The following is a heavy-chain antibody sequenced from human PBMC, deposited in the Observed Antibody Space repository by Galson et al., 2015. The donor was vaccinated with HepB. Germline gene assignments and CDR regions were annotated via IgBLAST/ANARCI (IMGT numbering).Heavy chain of an antibody. CDR1: GFTFSSYG. CDR3: AKDSGTGTADY. J-gene: IGHJ4*02. CDR2: ISYAGSNK. D-gene: IGHD1-1*01. V-gene: IGHV3-30*18. Sequence: SLRLSCAASGFTFSSYGMHWVRQAPGRGLEWVAVISYAGSNKYYADSVKGRFTISRDNSKNTLYLQMSSLRAEDTAVYYCAKDSGTGTADYWGQGTLVTVSS.